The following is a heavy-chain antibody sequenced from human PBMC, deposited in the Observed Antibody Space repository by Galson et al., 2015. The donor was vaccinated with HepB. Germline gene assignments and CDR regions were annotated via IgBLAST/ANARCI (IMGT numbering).Heavy chain of an antibody. D-gene: IGHD3-22*01. CDR2: IDWDGDR. CDR1: GFSLSTSELR. V-gene: IGHV2-70*04. J-gene: IGHJ4*02. CDR3: ARMADGTPRSGRGYYFDY. Sequence: PALVKPTQTLTLTCTFSGFSLSTSELRVMWIRQPPGKALEWLARIDWDGDRYYSTSLKTRLTISKDTSKNQVVLTMTNMDPVDTATYYCARMADGTPRSGRGYYFDYWGQGILVTVSS.